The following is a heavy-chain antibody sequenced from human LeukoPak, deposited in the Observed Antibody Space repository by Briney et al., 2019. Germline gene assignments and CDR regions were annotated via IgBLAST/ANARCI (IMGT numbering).Heavy chain of an antibody. CDR2: IYHSGST. D-gene: IGHD2-2*02. J-gene: IGHJ6*03. CDR1: GGSISSSNW. CDR3: ARRAAAAIVYYYYSMDV. V-gene: IGHV4-4*02. Sequence: SETLSLTCAVSGGSISSSNWWSWVRQPPGKGLEWVGEIYHSGSTNYNPSLKSRVTISLDRSKNQFSLKLNSVTAADTAVYYCARRAAAAIVYYYYSMDVWGKGITVTVSS.